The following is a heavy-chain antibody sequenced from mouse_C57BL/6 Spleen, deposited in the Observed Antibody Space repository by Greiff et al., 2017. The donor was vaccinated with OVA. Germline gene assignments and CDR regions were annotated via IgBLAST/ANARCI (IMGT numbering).Heavy chain of an antibody. Sequence: VKLMESGPELVKPGASVKISCKASGYAFSSSWMNWVKQRPGKGLEWIGRIYPGDGDTNYNGKFKGKATLTADKSSSTAYMQLSSLTSEDSAVYFCARIYYGNPYWYFDVWGKGTTVTVSS. D-gene: IGHD2-1*01. J-gene: IGHJ1*03. CDR3: ARIYYGNPYWYFDV. CDR2: IYPGDGDT. CDR1: GYAFSSSW. V-gene: IGHV1-82*01.